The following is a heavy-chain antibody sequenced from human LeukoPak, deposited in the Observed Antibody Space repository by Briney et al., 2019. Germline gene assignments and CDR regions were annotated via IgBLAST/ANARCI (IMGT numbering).Heavy chain of an antibody. CDR2: INHSGST. V-gene: IGHV4-34*01. CDR3: ARAWRSSGAFDP. Sequence: SETLSLTCAVYGGSFSGYYWSWIRQPPGKGLEWIGEINHSGSTNYNPSLKSRVTISVDTSKNQFSLKLTSVTAADTAVYYCARAWRSSGAFDPWGQGTLVTVSS. D-gene: IGHD3-22*01. CDR1: GGSFSGYY. J-gene: IGHJ5*02.